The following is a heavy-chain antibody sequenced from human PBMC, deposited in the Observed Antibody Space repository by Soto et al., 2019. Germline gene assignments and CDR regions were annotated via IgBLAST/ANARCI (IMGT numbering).Heavy chain of an antibody. V-gene: IGHV1-69*13. CDR3: ARDPYCSGGSCYTFYYYYYGMDV. Sequence: SVKVSCKASGGTFSSYAISWVRQAPGQGLEWMGGIIPIFGTANYAQKFQGRVTITADESTSTAYMELSSLRSEDTAVYYCARDPYCSGGSCYTFYYYYYGMDVWGQGTTVTVS. J-gene: IGHJ6*02. CDR2: IIPIFGTA. D-gene: IGHD2-15*01. CDR1: GGTFSSYA.